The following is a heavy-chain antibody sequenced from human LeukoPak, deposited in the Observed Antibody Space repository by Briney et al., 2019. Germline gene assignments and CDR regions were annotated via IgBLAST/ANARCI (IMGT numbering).Heavy chain of an antibody. V-gene: IGHV4-39*07. Sequence: SETLSLTCTVSGGSISSSSYYRGWIRQPPGKGLEWIGSIYYSGSTYYNPSLKSRVTISVDTSKNQFSLKLSSVTAADTAVYYCARGRVAVAGTDYWGQGTLVTVSS. CDR2: IYYSGST. CDR1: GGSISSSSYY. J-gene: IGHJ4*02. D-gene: IGHD6-19*01. CDR3: ARGRVAVAGTDY.